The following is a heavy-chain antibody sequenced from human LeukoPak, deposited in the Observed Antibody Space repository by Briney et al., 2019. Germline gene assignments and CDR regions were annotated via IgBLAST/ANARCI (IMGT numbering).Heavy chain of an antibody. Sequence: SETLSLTCTVSGASISNYYWSWIRQPPGKGLEWIGCIYNSGNTNHNPALKSRVTISVDTSKSQFSLKLSSVTAADTAVYYCARDQADYYGSGSPFDYWGQGTLVTVSS. J-gene: IGHJ4*02. D-gene: IGHD3-10*01. CDR2: IYNSGNT. V-gene: IGHV4-59*12. CDR1: GASISNYY. CDR3: ARDQADYYGSGSPFDY.